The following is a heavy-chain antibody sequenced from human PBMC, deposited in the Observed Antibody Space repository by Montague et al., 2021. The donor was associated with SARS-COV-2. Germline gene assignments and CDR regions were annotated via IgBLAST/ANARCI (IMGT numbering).Heavy chain of an antibody. J-gene: IGHJ6*02. CDR2: IYYSGST. D-gene: IGHD6-19*01. CDR1: GGSISSGDYY. V-gene: IGHV4-31*03. Sequence: TLSLTCTVSGGSISSGDYYWSWIRQHPGKGLEWIGYIYYSGSTYYNPSLKSRVTISVDTSENQFSLKLSSVTAADTAVYYCARGGSYSGGWYRVHYYYGMDVWGQGTTVTVSS. CDR3: ARGGSYSGGWYRVHYYYGMDV.